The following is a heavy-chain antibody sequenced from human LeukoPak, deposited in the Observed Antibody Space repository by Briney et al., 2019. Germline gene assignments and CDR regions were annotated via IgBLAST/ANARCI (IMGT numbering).Heavy chain of an antibody. V-gene: IGHV4-39*01. J-gene: IGHJ4*02. Sequence: PSETLSLTCAVSGVSISSDSYYWGWIRQPPGKGLEWIGTIYYNGNTYSNPYLKSRLTISVDTSKNQFSLKLSSVTAADTAVYYCARSPTVTTFHFDYWGQGTLVTVSS. CDR2: IYYNGNT. D-gene: IGHD4-11*01. CDR3: ARSPTVTTFHFDY. CDR1: GVSISSDSYY.